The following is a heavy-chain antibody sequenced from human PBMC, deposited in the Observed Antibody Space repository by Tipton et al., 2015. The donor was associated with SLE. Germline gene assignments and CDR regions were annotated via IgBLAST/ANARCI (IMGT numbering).Heavy chain of an antibody. Sequence: TLSLTCTVSGDSITTDSDYWGWIRQPPGKGLEWIGNIYYSGTTYYNSSLKSRVTISVDTSKNQFSLKLNSVTTADTAMYYCARGTPFMEWERNWFDPWGQGTLVTVSS. CDR3: ARGTPFMEWERNWFDP. V-gene: IGHV4-39*07. D-gene: IGHD3-3*01. J-gene: IGHJ5*01. CDR2: IYYSGTT. CDR1: GDSITTDSDY.